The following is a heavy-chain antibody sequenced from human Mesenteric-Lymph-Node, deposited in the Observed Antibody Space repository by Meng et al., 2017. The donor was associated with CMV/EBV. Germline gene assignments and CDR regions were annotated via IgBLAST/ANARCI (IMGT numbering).Heavy chain of an antibody. CDR1: GGSISSYY. Sequence: SETLSLTCTVSGGSISSYYWSWIRQPPGKGLEWIGYIYYSGSTYYNPSLKSRVTISVDTSKNQFSLKLSSVTAADTAVYYCAREGSGWANDYWGQGTLVTVSS. V-gene: IGHV4-59*12. CDR3: AREGSGWANDY. J-gene: IGHJ4*02. CDR2: IYYSGST. D-gene: IGHD6-19*01.